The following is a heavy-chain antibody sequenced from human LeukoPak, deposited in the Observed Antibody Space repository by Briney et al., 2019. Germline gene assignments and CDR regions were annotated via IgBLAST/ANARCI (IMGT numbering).Heavy chain of an antibody. CDR3: ARPLSCSGGSCYSESDDAFDI. J-gene: IGHJ3*02. Sequence: GESLKISCKGSGYSFTSYWIGWVRQMPGKGLEWMGIIYPGGSDTRYSPSFQGQVTISADKSISTAYLQWSSLKASDTAMYYCARPLSCSGGSCYSESDDAFDIWGQGTMVTVSS. CDR1: GYSFTSYW. D-gene: IGHD2-15*01. CDR2: IYPGGSDT. V-gene: IGHV5-51*01.